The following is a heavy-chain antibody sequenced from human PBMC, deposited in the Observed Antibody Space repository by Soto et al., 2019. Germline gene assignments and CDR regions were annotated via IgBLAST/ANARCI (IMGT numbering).Heavy chain of an antibody. J-gene: IGHJ4*02. CDR2: IRNKANSYAT. Sequence: EVQLVESGGGLVQPGGSLKLSCAPSGFTFSGSAVHWVRQASGKGLEWVGRIRNKANSYATAYAASLKGRFMISRDDSKNTAYLPMNSLKTEDTAVYYCTSHSPEDMIRKWGQGTLVTVSS. V-gene: IGHV3-73*02. D-gene: IGHD2-15*01. CDR1: GFTFSGSA. CDR3: TSHSPEDMIRK.